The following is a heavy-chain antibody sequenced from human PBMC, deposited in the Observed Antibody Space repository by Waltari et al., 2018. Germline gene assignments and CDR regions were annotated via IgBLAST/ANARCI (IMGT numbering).Heavy chain of an antibody. CDR1: GGSISSSSYY. CDR2: IYYSGGT. V-gene: IGHV4-39*01. Sequence: QLQLQESGPGLVKPSETLSLTCTVSGGSISSSSYYWGWIRQPPGKGLEWIGSIYYSGGTYYTPSLKSRVTISVDTSKNQFSLKLSSVTAADTAVYYCASNRGNCSGGSCYHNWFDPWGQGTLVTVSS. J-gene: IGHJ5*02. D-gene: IGHD2-15*01. CDR3: ASNRGNCSGGSCYHNWFDP.